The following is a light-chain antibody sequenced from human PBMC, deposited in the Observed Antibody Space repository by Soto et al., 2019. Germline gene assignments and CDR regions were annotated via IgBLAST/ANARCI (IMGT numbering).Light chain of an antibody. CDR3: QSYDSSLSVVV. J-gene: IGLJ2*01. Sequence: QSALTQPPSVSGAPGQRVTISCTGSSSNIGAGYDVHWYQQLPGTAPKLLIYSNSNRPSGVPDRFSGSKSGTSASLAITGLQAEDEADYYCQSYDSSLSVVVFGGGTKVTVL. V-gene: IGLV1-40*01. CDR2: SNS. CDR1: SSNIGAGYD.